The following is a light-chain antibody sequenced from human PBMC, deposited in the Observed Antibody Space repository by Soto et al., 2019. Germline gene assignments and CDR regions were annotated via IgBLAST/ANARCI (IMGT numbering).Light chain of an antibody. CDR1: SSNIGAGYD. Sequence: QSVLTQPPSVSEAPGQSVTISCTGSSSNIGAGYDVHWYQQLPGTAPKLLIYGNSHRPSGVPDRFSGSKSGTSASLAITGLQAEDEADYYCQSYDSSLRGSVFGGGTKRTVL. CDR3: QSYDSSLRGSV. J-gene: IGLJ2*01. CDR2: GNS. V-gene: IGLV1-40*01.